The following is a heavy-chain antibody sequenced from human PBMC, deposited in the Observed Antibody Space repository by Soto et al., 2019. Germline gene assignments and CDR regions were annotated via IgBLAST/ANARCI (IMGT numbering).Heavy chain of an antibody. J-gene: IGHJ4*02. CDR3: ARGRAAARDWGVRPRSRHPPGFDY. CDR1: GGSISSSSYY. Sequence: SETLSLTCTVSGGSISSSSYYWGWIRQPPGKGLEWIGSIYYSGSTYYNPSLKSRVTISVDTSKNQFSLKLSSVTAADTAVYYCARGRAAARDWGVRPRSRHPPGFDYWGQGTRVTVSS. V-gene: IGHV4-39*01. CDR2: IYYSGST. D-gene: IGHD6-6*01.